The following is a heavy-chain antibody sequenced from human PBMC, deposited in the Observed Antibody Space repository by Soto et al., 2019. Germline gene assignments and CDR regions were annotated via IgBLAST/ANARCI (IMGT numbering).Heavy chain of an antibody. J-gene: IGHJ2*01. D-gene: IGHD4-17*01. Sequence: QVQLQESGPGLVKPSQTLSLTCTVSGGSISSGDYYWNWIRQHPGKGLEWIGYIYYSGSTYYNPSLKSRVTILVDTSKHRLSLKLSSVTAADTAVYYCASLVYGGNGLYFDLWGRGTLVTVSS. CDR2: IYYSGST. CDR1: GGSISSGDYY. V-gene: IGHV4-31*03. CDR3: ASLVYGGNGLYFDL.